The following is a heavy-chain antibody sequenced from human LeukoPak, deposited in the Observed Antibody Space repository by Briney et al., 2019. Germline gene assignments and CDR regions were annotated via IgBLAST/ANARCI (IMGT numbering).Heavy chain of an antibody. CDR3: ARDRVTGTNGFFANWFDP. CDR2: IYYSGST. D-gene: IGHD1-20*01. V-gene: IGHV4-39*07. CDR1: GGSISGSSYY. J-gene: IGHJ5*02. Sequence: SETLSLTCTVSGGSISGSSYYWGWIRQPPWKGLEWIGSIYYSGSTYYNPSLKSRVTISVDTSKNQFSLKLSSVTAADTAVYYCARDRVTGTNGFFANWFDPWGQGTLVTVSS.